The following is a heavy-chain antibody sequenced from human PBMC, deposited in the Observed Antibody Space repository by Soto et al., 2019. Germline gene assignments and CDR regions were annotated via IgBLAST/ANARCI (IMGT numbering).Heavy chain of an antibody. V-gene: IGHV4-39*01. D-gene: IGHD3-3*01. J-gene: IGHJ5*02. CDR3: ARCGFYDFWSGYQNWFDP. CDR2: IYYSGST. CDR1: GGSISSSSYY. Sequence: PSETLSLTCTVSGGSISSSSYYWGWLRQPPGKGLEWIGSIYYSGSTYYNPSLKSRVTISVDTSKNQFSLKLSSVTAADTAVYYCARCGFYDFWSGYQNWFDPWGQGTLVTVSS.